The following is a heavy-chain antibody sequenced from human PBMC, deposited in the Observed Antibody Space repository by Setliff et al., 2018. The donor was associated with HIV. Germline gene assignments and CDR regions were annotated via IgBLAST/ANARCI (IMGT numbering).Heavy chain of an antibody. D-gene: IGHD6-13*01. CDR2: ISSSGGTI. CDR1: GFTFGDYT. Sequence: GGSLRLSCTASGFTFGDYTMSWVRQAPGKGLEWLCYISSSGGTIYYADSVKGRFTISRDNAKNSLYLQMNSLRAEDTTVYYCARDSSSWYEFYFDCWGQGTLVTVSS. V-gene: IGHV3-48*03. CDR3: ARDSSSWYEFYFDC. J-gene: IGHJ4*02.